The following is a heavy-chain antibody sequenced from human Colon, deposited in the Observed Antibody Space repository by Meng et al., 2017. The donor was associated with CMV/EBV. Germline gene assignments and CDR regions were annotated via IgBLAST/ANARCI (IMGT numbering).Heavy chain of an antibody. CDR1: GYTFTTFG. V-gene: IGHV1-18*01. J-gene: IGHJ4*02. CDR3: VRSLDDASGQFRDY. D-gene: IGHD3-3*01. Sequence: ASVKVSCKASGYTFTTFGISWVRQAPGQGPEWMGWISPYSGHTNSAPKFQGRVTLTTDTSTSTAYMDLRSLRSDDTAVYHCVRSLDDASGQFRDYWGQGTLVTVSS. CDR2: ISPYSGHT.